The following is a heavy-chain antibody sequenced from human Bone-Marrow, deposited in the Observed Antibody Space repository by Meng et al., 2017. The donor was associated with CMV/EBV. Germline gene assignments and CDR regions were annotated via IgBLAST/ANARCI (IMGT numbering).Heavy chain of an antibody. CDR2: ISAYNGNT. CDR3: ARDSPRSCWYYYYYVMDV. CDR1: GYTFTSYG. V-gene: IGHV1-18*01. J-gene: IGHJ6*02. D-gene: IGHD6-19*01. Sequence: ASVKVSCKASGYTFTSYGISWVRQAPGQGLEWMGWISAYNGNTNYAQKLQGRVTMTTDTSTRTAYMELRSLRCDDTAVYYCARDSPRSCWYYYYYVMDVWGQATTATFSS.